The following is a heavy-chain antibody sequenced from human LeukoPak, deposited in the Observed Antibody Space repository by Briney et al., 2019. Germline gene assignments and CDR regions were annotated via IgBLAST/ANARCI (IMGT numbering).Heavy chain of an antibody. CDR3: ARENIAARPLDY. CDR2: IYTSGNT. J-gene: IGHJ4*02. CDR1: GGSVRRGNYY. V-gene: IGHV4-61*02. Sequence: SQTVSLTCTVSGGSVRRGNYYWTWIRQPAGKGLEWIGRIYTSGNTNYNSSLQSRVNMSVDTSKNQFSLKLSSVTAADTAVYYCARENIAARPLDYWGQGTLVTVSS. D-gene: IGHD6-6*01.